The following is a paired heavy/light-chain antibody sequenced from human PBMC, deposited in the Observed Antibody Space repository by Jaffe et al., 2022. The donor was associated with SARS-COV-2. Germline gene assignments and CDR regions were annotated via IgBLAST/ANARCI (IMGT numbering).Light chain of an antibody. CDR2: GAS. CDR3: QQYNNWPLT. V-gene: IGKV3-15*01. Sequence: EVVMTQSPATLSVSPGERATLSCRASQSVSSNLAWYQQKPGQAPRLLIYGASTRATGIPVGFSGSGSGTEFTLTISSLHSEDFAVYYCQQYNNWPLTFGGGTKV. CDR1: QSVSSN. J-gene: IGKJ4*01.
Heavy chain of an antibody. J-gene: IGHJ6*03. Sequence: QVELQESGPGLVKPSETLSLTCTVSGYSIRSGYYWGWIRQPPGKGLEWVGSIYHSGTTYYSPSLKSRVTISVDTSKNQFSLKVTSVTAADTAVYYCARAGGLAYCSGGTCYSAYYYMDVWGKGTTVTVSS. V-gene: IGHV4-38-2*02. CDR2: IYHSGTT. CDR1: GYSIRSGYY. CDR3: ARAGGLAYCSGGTCYSAYYYMDV. D-gene: IGHD2-15*01.